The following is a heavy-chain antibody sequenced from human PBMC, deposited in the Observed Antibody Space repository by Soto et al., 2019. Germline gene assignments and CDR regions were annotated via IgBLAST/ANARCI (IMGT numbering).Heavy chain of an antibody. D-gene: IGHD6-13*01. CDR3: ARGSWYLGWV. Sequence: SETLSLTCTVSGGSISSGGYYWSWIRQHPGKGLEWIGYIYYSGSTYYNPSLKSRVTISVDTSKNQFSLKLSSVTAADTAVYYCARGSWYLGWVWGQGTTVTVSS. V-gene: IGHV4-31*03. CDR2: IYYSGST. J-gene: IGHJ6*02. CDR1: GGSISSGGYY.